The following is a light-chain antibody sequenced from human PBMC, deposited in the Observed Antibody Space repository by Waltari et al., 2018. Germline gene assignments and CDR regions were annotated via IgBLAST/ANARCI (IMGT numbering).Light chain of an antibody. Sequence: DIQMTQSPSTLSASVGDTVTITCRASQTIITWLAWYQQKPGKAPKLLIYDASTLESGVPSRCSGSGSGTEFTLTISSLQPLDFAVYYCQQYNTDPWTFGQGTQVEI. CDR2: DAS. V-gene: IGKV1-5*01. CDR3: QQYNTDPWT. J-gene: IGKJ1*01. CDR1: QTIITW.